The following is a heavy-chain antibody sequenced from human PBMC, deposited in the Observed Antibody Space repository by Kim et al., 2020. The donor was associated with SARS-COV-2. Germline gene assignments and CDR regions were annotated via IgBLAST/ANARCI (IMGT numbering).Heavy chain of an antibody. CDR1: GFTFSSYA. CDR2: ISGSGGST. Sequence: GGSLRLSCAASGFTFSSYAMSWVRQAPGKGLEWVSAISGSGGSTYYADSVKGRFTISRDNSKNTLYLQMNSLRAEDTAVYYCAKDSQYYYDSSGYYGGAFDIWGQGTMVTVSS. J-gene: IGHJ3*02. D-gene: IGHD3-22*01. V-gene: IGHV3-23*01. CDR3: AKDSQYYYDSSGYYGGAFDI.